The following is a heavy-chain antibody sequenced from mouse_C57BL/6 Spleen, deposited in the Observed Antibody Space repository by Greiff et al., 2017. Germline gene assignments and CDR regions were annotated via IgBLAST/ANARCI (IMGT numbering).Heavy chain of an antibody. CDR3: ARDRGSLDY. Sequence: DVHLVESEGGLVQPGSSMTLSCTASGFTFSDYYMAWVRQVPEKGLEWVANINYDGSSTYYLDSLKSRFIISRDNAKNILYLQMSSLKSEDTATYYCARDRGSLDYWGQGTTLTVSS. CDR2: INYDGSST. J-gene: IGHJ2*01. CDR1: GFTFSDYY. D-gene: IGHD3-1*01. V-gene: IGHV5-16*01.